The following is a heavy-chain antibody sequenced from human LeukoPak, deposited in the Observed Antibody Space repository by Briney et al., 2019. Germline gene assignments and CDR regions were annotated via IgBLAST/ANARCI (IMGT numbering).Heavy chain of an antibody. V-gene: IGHV4-34*01. CDR1: GGSFSGYY. CDR2: INHSGST. D-gene: IGHD2-2*01. Sequence: SETLSLTCAVYGGSFSGYYWSWIRQPPGKGLEWIGEINHSGSTNYNPSLKSRVTIPVDTSKNQFSLKLSSVTAADTAVYYCAAHCSSTSCYVFDYWGQGTLVTVSS. J-gene: IGHJ4*02. CDR3: AAHCSSTSCYVFDY.